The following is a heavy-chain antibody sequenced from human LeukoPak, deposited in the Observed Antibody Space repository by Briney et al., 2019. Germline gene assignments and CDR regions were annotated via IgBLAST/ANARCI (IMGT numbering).Heavy chain of an antibody. Sequence: PSETLSLTCTVSGGSISSYYWSWIRQSPGKGLEWIGYIYYSGSTNYSPSLKSRVTISVDTSKNQLSLKLSSVTAADTAVYYCARAAHDSSGYYYEGEYYFDYWGQGTLVTVSS. D-gene: IGHD3-22*01. CDR2: IYYSGST. V-gene: IGHV4-59*01. CDR3: ARAAHDSSGYYYEGEYYFDY. CDR1: GGSISSYY. J-gene: IGHJ4*02.